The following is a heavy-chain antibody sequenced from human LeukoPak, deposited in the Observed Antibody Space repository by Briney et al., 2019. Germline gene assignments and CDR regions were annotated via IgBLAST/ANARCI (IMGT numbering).Heavy chain of an antibody. CDR2: ISYDGSNK. CDR3: ARDLGVDCSGGSCYGMDV. Sequence: GGSLRLSCAASGFTFSSYGMHWVRQAPGKGLEWVAVISYDGSNKYYADSVKGRFTISRDNSKNTLYLQMNSLRAEDTAVYYCARDLGVDCSGGSCYGMDVWGQGTTVTVSS. CDR1: GFTFSSYG. J-gene: IGHJ6*02. D-gene: IGHD2-15*01. V-gene: IGHV3-30*03.